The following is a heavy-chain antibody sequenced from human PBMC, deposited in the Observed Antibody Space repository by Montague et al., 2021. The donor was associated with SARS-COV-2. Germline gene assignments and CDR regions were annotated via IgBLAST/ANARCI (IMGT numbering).Heavy chain of an antibody. D-gene: IGHD6-13*01. Sequence: SVRVSCKASGYIFTGHYVLWVRQAPGQGLEWMGWINSHSGGTRYXQKFQGRVTLTRDTSINTAYMELSRLRFDDTAVYYCARAVAAVGGPVDYYYFDGMDVWGQGTTVTVSS. V-gene: IGHV1-2*02. J-gene: IGHJ6*02. CDR1: GYIFTGHY. CDR2: INSHSGGT. CDR3: ARAVAAVGGPVDYYYFDGMDV.